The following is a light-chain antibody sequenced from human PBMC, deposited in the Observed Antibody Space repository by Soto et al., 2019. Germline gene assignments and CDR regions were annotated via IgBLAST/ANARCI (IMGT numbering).Light chain of an antibody. CDR3: LQDYNYPYT. Sequence: IQMTQSPSSLSASVGDRVTITCWASQGIRDDLGWYQWKPGKAPKLLIYAASTLQSGVPSRFSGSGSGTDFTLSISSLQPEDFATYYCLQDYNYPYTFGQGTKLEIK. CDR1: QGIRDD. J-gene: IGKJ2*01. V-gene: IGKV1-6*01. CDR2: AAS.